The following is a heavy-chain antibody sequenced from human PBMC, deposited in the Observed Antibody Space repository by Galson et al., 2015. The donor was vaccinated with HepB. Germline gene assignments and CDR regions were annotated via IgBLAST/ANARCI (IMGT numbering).Heavy chain of an antibody. CDR3: ARDGDTAMVTRINDAFDI. D-gene: IGHD5-18*01. J-gene: IGHJ3*02. V-gene: IGHV3-30-3*01. CDR1: GFTFSSYA. Sequence: SLRLSCAASGFTFSSYAMHWVRQAPGKGLEWVAVISYDGSNKYYADSVKGRFTISRDNSKNTLYLQMNSLRAEDTAVYYCARDGDTAMVTRINDAFDIWGQGTMVTVSS. CDR2: ISYDGSNK.